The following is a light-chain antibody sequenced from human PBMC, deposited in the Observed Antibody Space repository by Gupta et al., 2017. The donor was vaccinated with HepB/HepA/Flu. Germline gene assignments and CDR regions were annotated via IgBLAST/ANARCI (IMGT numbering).Light chain of an antibody. V-gene: IGKV1-9*01. J-gene: IGKJ5*01. CDR2: AAS. Sequence: DIQLTQSPSFLSASVGDRVTITCRASRGISNYLAWYQHKPGKAPKLLIYAASTLQSGVPSRFSGRGSGTEFTLTLSSLQPEDFATYYCQQLNSFLLAFGQGTRLEIK. CDR1: RGISNY. CDR3: QQLNSFLLA.